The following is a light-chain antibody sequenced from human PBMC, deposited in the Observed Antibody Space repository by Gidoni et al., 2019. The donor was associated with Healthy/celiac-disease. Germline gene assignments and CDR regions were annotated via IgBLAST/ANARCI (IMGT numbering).Light chain of an antibody. CDR2: RNN. V-gene: IGLV1-47*01. J-gene: IGLJ3*02. Sequence: QSVLTQPPSASGSPGQRVTLSCSGSSSNIGSNYVYWYHQLPGTAPKLLSYRNNQRPSGVPDRFAGSKSGTSASLAISGLRSEDEADYYCAAWDDSLSGGWVFGGGTKLTVL. CDR1: SSNIGSNY. CDR3: AAWDDSLSGGWV.